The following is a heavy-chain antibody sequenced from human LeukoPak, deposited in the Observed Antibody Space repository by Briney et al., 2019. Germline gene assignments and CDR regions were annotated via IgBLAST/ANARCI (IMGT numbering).Heavy chain of an antibody. V-gene: IGHV4-34*01. CDR1: GGSFSGYY. CDR2: INHSGST. Sequence: SETLSLTCAVYGGSFSGYYWSWIRQPPGKGLEWIGEINHSGSTNYNPSLKSRVTISVDTSKNQFSLKLSSVTAADTAVYYCARGYRDCSSTSCYRKYYYYGMDVWGQGTTVTVSS. D-gene: IGHD2-2*02. J-gene: IGHJ6*02. CDR3: ARGYRDCSSTSCYRKYYYYGMDV.